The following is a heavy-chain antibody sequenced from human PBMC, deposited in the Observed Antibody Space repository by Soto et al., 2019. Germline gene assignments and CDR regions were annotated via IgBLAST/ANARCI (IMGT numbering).Heavy chain of an antibody. CDR2: ISGSGGST. V-gene: IGHV3-23*01. D-gene: IGHD2-21*01. Sequence: GALRLSCAASGFTFSSYAMSWVRQAPGKGLEWVSAISGSGGSTYYADSVKGRFTISRDNSKNTLYLQMNGLRAEDTAVYYCAKESIKDWPLWYWGQGTLVTVSS. J-gene: IGHJ4*02. CDR1: GFTFSSYA. CDR3: AKESIKDWPLWY.